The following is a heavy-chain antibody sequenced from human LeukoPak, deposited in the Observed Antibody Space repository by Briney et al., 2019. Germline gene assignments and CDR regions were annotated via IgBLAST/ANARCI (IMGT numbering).Heavy chain of an antibody. D-gene: IGHD2-15*01. CDR2: INDNGGRT. V-gene: IGHV3-64D*09. CDR3: VRDRPLDH. CDR1: GFTFSRYA. Sequence: GGSLRLSCSASGFTFSRYAMHWVRQAPGKGLEYVSGINDNGGRTHYGDSVKGRFSISRDNSKNTLHLQMSSLRVEDTAVYYCVRDRPLDHWGQGTLVTVSS. J-gene: IGHJ4*02.